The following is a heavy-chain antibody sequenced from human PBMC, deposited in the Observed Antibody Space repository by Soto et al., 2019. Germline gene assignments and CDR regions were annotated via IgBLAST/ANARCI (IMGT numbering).Heavy chain of an antibody. CDR3: ARTLNEWLLGLD. Sequence: ASVKVSCKASGYTFTSYGISWVRKAPGQGLEWMGWISAYNGNTNYAQKFQGRVTMTTDTSTSTAYMELRSLRSDDTAVYYCARTLNEWLLGLDWGQGTLVTVSS. CDR2: ISAYNGNT. J-gene: IGHJ4*02. V-gene: IGHV1-18*01. CDR1: GYTFTSYG. D-gene: IGHD3-3*01.